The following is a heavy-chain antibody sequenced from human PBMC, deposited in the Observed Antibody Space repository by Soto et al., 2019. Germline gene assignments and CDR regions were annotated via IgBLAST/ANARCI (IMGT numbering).Heavy chain of an antibody. CDR2: ISYDGSNK. D-gene: IGHD3-16*02. CDR1: GFTSSSYA. J-gene: IGHJ4*02. CDR3: ARDLSALFDY. V-gene: IGHV3-30-3*01. Sequence: LRLSCAASGFTSSSYAMHWVRQAPGKGLEWVAVISYDGSNKYYADSVKGRFTISRDNSKNTLYLQMNSLRAEDTAVYYCARDLSALFDYWGQGTLVTVSS.